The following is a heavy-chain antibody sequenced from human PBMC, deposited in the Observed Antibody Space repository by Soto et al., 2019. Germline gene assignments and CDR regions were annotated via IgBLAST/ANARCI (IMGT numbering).Heavy chain of an antibody. CDR2: IHPGDSDV. Sequence: LGESLKISCNASGYTFINYWIAWVRQMPGKGLEWMGIIHPGDSDVRYSPSFQGLVTFSADKSINTAYAQWSSLKASDTALYYCARHVGAPDYYFGIHAWGQRTTVTVS. J-gene: IGHJ6*02. CDR3: ARHVGAPDYYFGIHA. V-gene: IGHV5-51*01. CDR1: GYTFINYW.